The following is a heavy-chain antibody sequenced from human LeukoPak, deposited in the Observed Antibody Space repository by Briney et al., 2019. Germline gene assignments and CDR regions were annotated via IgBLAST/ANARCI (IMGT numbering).Heavy chain of an antibody. CDR1: GGTFSSSA. J-gene: IGHJ6*03. CDR3: ARVLSGSYYYYYYMDV. CDR2: ISAYNGNT. D-gene: IGHD3-10*01. Sequence: ASVKVSCKASGGTFSSSAINWVRQAPGQGLEWMGWISAYNGNTNYAQKLQGRVTMTTDTSTSTAYMELRSLRSDDTAVYYCARVLSGSYYYYYYMDVWGKGTTVTVSS. V-gene: IGHV1-18*01.